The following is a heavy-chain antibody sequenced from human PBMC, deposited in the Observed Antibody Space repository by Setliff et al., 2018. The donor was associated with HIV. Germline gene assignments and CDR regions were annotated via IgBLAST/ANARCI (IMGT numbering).Heavy chain of an antibody. Sequence: SETLSLTCTVSGVSIGNFYWSWVRQSPGRGLEWIGFIFFTGTTNYNPSLKSRVTISVDTSKNQFSLNLTSVTAADTAVYYCASPLGYYSTSEHYYYMDVWGKGTTVTVSS. CDR3: ASPLGYYSTSEHYYYMDV. CDR1: GVSIGNFY. J-gene: IGHJ6*03. CDR2: IFFTGTT. V-gene: IGHV4-4*09. D-gene: IGHD3-22*01.